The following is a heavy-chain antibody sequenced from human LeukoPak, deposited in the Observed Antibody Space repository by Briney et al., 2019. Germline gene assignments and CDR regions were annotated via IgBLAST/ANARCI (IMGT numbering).Heavy chain of an antibody. CDR3: ARGTYYDGRPYGMDV. CDR2: INAGNGNT. V-gene: IGHV1-3*01. D-gene: IGHD3-16*01. CDR1: GYTFTSYG. Sequence: GASVKVSCKASGYTFTSYGMQWVRQAPGQGLEWMGWINAGNGNTKYSQKFQDRVTITRDTSARTAYMEVNSLRSEDTAVYYCARGTYYDGRPYGMDVWGQGTTVIVPS. J-gene: IGHJ6*02.